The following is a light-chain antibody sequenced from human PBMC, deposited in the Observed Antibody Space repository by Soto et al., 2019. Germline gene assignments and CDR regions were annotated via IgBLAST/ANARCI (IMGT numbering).Light chain of an antibody. CDR2: GAS. Sequence: EIVMTQSPATLSVSPGERATLSCRASQSVSSNLAWYQQKPGQAPRLLIYGASTRATGIPARFSGSGSGTEFTLTIRSLQSEDFAVYYCQQYNNWPRVYTFGHGTQLEIK. CDR3: QQYNNWPRVYT. J-gene: IGKJ2*01. V-gene: IGKV3-15*01. CDR1: QSVSSN.